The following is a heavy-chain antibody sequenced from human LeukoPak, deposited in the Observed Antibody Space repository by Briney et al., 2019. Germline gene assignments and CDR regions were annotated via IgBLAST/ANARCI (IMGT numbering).Heavy chain of an antibody. CDR3: ARPMVRGVPGYYYYYMDV. J-gene: IGHJ6*03. D-gene: IGHD3-10*01. V-gene: IGHV4-34*01. CDR1: GGSFSGYY. Sequence: PSETLSLTCAVYGGSFSGYYWSWIRQPPGKGLEWIGEINHSGSTNYNPSLKSRVTISVDTSKNQFSLKLSSVTAADTAVYYCARPMVRGVPGYYYYYMDVWGKGTTVTISS. CDR2: INHSGST.